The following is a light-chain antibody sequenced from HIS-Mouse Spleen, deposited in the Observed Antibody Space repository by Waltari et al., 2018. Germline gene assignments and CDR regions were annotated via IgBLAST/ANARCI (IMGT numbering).Light chain of an antibody. V-gene: IGLV3-10*01. Sequence: SYELTQPPSVSVSPGQTARITSPGHALPNKYAYWYQQKSGQAPVLVIYEDSKRPSGIPERFSGSSSGTMATLTISGAQVEDEADYYCYSTDSSGNHRVFGGGTKLTVL. CDR3: YSTDSSGNHRV. CDR2: EDS. J-gene: IGLJ2*01. CDR1: ALPNKY.